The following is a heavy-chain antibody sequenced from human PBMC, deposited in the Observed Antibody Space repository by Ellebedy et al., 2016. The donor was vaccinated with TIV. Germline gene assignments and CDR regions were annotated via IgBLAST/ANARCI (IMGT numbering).Heavy chain of an antibody. V-gene: IGHV3-74*01. CDR1: GFTFSSYA. CDR2: INRDGSTT. Sequence: PGGSLRLSCAASGFTFSSYAMNWVRQAPGKGLEWVSRINRDGSTTTYADSVKGRFNISRANARNTLFLQMDSLRAEDTGIYYCASYSNYNWFDPWGQGTLVTVSS. D-gene: IGHD4-11*01. J-gene: IGHJ5*02. CDR3: ASYSNYNWFDP.